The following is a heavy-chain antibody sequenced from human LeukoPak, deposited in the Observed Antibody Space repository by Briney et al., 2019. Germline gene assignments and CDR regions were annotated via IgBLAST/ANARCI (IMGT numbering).Heavy chain of an antibody. CDR3: ARAPPYYYDSSGYYGY. J-gene: IGHJ4*02. CDR1: GYTFTGYY. D-gene: IGHD3-22*01. Sequence: ASVKVSCKASGYTFTGYYMHWVRQAPGQGLEWMGWINPNSGGTNYAQKFQGRVTMTRDTSISTAYMELSRLRSDDTAVCYCARAPPYYYDSSGYYGYWGQGTLVTVSS. CDR2: INPNSGGT. V-gene: IGHV1-2*02.